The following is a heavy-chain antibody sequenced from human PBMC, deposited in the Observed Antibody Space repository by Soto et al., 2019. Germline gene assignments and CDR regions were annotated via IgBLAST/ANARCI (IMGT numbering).Heavy chain of an antibody. Sequence: QEQLLQSGAEVRRPGASVTVSCKASGYNFINYDISWVRQAAGQGLDWMGWMSPRTGMTTNTYLPNFQHRLSMTWANHLTTAYLEVRALTADYTAVYCCARGGTAGYDFWSKPRGDWLACWG. D-gene: IGHD3-3*01. CDR2: MSPRTGMT. CDR3: ARGGTAGYDFWSKPRGDWLAC. V-gene: IGHV1-8*01. CDR1: GYNFINYD. J-gene: IGHJ6*01.